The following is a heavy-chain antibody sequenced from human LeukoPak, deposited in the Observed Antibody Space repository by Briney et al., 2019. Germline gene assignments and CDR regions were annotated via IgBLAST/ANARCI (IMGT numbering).Heavy chain of an antibody. D-gene: IGHD3-3*01. J-gene: IGHJ3*02. CDR3: ARQYDFWSAAEAFDI. V-gene: IGHV4-38-2*01. Sequence: SETLSLTCAVSGYSISSGYYWGWIRQPPGKGLEWIGSIYHSGSTYYNPSLKSRVTISVDTSKNQFSLKLSSVTAADTAVYYCARQYDFWSAAEAFDIWGQGTMVTVSS. CDR2: IYHSGST. CDR1: GYSISSGYY.